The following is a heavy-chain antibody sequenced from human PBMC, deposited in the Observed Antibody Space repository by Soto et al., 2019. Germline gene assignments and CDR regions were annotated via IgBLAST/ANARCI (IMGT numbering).Heavy chain of an antibody. CDR2: ISYDGSNK. D-gene: IGHD6-13*01. CDR1: GFTFSSYA. Sequence: QVQLVECGGGVVQPGRSLRLSCAASGFTFSSYAMHWVRQAPGKGLEWVAVISYDGSNKYYADSVKGRFTISRDNSKNTLYLQMNSLRAEDTAVYYCASLRYSSSWYAFDIWGQGTMVTVSS. V-gene: IGHV3-30-3*01. CDR3: ASLRYSSSWYAFDI. J-gene: IGHJ3*02.